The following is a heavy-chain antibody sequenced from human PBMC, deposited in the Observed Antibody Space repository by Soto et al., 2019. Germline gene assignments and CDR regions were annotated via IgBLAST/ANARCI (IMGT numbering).Heavy chain of an antibody. V-gene: IGHV3-33*01. Sequence: QVQLVESGGGVVQPGRSLRLSCAASGFTFSSYGMHWVRQAPGKGLEWVAVIWYDGSNKYYADSVKGRFTISRDNSKNTLYLQMNSLRAEDTAVYYCARVSLDRYSGSYYAGWYFDLWGRGTLVTVSS. J-gene: IGHJ2*01. CDR3: ARVSLDRYSGSYYAGWYFDL. CDR2: IWYDGSNK. CDR1: GFTFSSYG. D-gene: IGHD1-26*01.